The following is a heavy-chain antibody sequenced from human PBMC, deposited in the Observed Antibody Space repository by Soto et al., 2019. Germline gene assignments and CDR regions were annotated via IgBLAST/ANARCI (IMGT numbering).Heavy chain of an antibody. J-gene: IGHJ5*02. CDR2: IYYSGST. D-gene: IGHD5-18*01. V-gene: IGHV4-31*03. Sequence: QVQLQESGPGLVKPSQTLSLTCTVSGGSISSGGYYWSWIRQHPGKGLEWIGYIYYSGSTYYNPSLKSRVTISVDTSKTQFSLKLSSVTAADTAVYYCARGVDTAMVGPNWFDPWGQGTLVTVSS. CDR3: ARGVDTAMVGPNWFDP. CDR1: GGSISSGGYY.